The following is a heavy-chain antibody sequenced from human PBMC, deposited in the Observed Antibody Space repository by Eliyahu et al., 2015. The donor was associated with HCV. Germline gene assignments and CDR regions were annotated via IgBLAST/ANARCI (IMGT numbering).Heavy chain of an antibody. CDR1: GGSISSYY. Sequence: QVQLQESGPGLVKPSETLSLTCTVXGGSISSYYWXWIRQPPGKGLEWIGYIYYSGSTNYNPSLKSRVTISVDTSKNQFSLKLSSVTAADTAVYYCASSSGGSHPNWGQGTLVTVSS. CDR2: IYYSGST. V-gene: IGHV4-59*01. D-gene: IGHD6-6*01. J-gene: IGHJ4*02. CDR3: ASSSGGSHPN.